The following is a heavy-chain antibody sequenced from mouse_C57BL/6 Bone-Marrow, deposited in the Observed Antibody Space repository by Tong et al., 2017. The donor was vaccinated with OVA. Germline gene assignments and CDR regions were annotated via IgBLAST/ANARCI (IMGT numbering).Heavy chain of an antibody. CDR1: GYSFTGYY. Sequence: EVQLQESGPELVKPGASVKISCKASGYSFTGYYMNWVKQSPEKSLEWIGEINPSTGGTTYNQKFKAKATLTVDKSSSTAYMQLKSLTSEDSAVYYCASPKTGTAYWGQGTLVTVSA. J-gene: IGHJ3*01. V-gene: IGHV1-42*01. D-gene: IGHD4-1*01. CDR2: INPSTGGT. CDR3: ASPKTGTAY.